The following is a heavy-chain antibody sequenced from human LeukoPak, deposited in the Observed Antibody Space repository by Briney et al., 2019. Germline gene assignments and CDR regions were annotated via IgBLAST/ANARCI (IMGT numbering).Heavy chain of an antibody. CDR3: ARDRGVSGWRHRGFDY. V-gene: IGHV1-69*05. Sequence: SVKVSCKASVCTLSSYVISWVRQAPGQGVEWMGRIIPIFGSANYAQKFQGRVTIPTDESTSTAYMELRSLKSEDPAVYYCARDRGVSGWRHRGFDYWGQGTLVTVSS. CDR1: VCTLSSYV. J-gene: IGHJ4*02. D-gene: IGHD6-19*01. CDR2: IIPIFGSA.